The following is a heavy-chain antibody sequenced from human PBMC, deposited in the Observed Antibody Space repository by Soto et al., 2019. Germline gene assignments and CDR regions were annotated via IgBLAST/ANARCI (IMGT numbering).Heavy chain of an antibody. V-gene: IGHV3-30*18. Sequence: QVPLGESGGGVVQPGRSLRLSCAASGFTFSSYGMHWVRQAPGKGLEWVAIISYDGSNKYYADSVKGRVTISSDTSKTTPVLQMNSLRAESTAVYYGAKAGKAMISFRGSESYGRDVWCQGTTVSVPS. CDR1: GFTFSSYG. D-gene: IGHD3-16*01. CDR3: AKAGKAMISFRGSESYGRDV. CDR2: ISYDGSNK. J-gene: IGHJ6*02.